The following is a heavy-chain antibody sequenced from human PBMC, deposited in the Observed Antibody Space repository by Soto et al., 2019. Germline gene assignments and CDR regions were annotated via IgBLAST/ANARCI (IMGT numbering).Heavy chain of an antibody. V-gene: IGHV1-24*01. J-gene: IGHJ6*02. CDR1: GYTLTELS. CDR3: ATAYYDILTGYSRPSYYYYGMDV. D-gene: IGHD3-9*01. CDR2: FDPEDGET. Sequence: ASVTVSCKVSGYTLTELSMHWVRQAPGKGLECMGGFDPEDGETIYAQKFQGRVTMTEDTSTDTAYMELSSLRSEDTAVYYCATAYYDILTGYSRPSYYYYGMDVWGQGTTVTVSS.